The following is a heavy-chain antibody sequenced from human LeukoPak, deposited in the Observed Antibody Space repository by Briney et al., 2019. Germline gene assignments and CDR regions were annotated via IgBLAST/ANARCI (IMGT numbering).Heavy chain of an antibody. CDR2: VGVIGGGT. Sequence: PGGSLRLSCAASGFTFSTYAMTWVRQAPGKGLEWVSTVGVIGGGTYYADSVKGRFTISRDNSKNTLYLQLNSLRAEDTAVYYCARSGQFDSWGQGTLVTASS. CDR1: GFTFSTYA. CDR3: ARSGQFDS. D-gene: IGHD6-25*01. J-gene: IGHJ4*02. V-gene: IGHV3-23*01.